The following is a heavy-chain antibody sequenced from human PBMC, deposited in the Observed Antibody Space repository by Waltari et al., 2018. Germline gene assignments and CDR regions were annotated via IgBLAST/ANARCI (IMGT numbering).Heavy chain of an antibody. D-gene: IGHD3-9*01. CDR3: TKDYQGAVTGLKGLGYFDY. V-gene: IGHV3-9*01. CDR2: ISWNSGRI. Sequence: EVQLVESGGGLVQPGRSLRLSCAGSGFTFDDHAMHWVRQVPGKGVEWVSGISWNSGRIGDVDSVKGRFTISRDNAKKSLYLQMNNLRTEDTAFYYCTKDYQGAVTGLKGLGYFDYGGQGILVTVSS. J-gene: IGHJ4*02. CDR1: GFTFDDHA.